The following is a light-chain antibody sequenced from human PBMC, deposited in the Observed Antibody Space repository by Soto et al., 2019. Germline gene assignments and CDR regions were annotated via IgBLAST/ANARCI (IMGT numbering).Light chain of an antibody. Sequence: EIVMTQSPDTLSVSPGERATLSCRASQSVTSYLAWYQQQPGQAPRVLIYGASARAAGIPVRFSGSGSGTEFNLTVDSLQSEDFAVYYCQQYSYWPYTFGQGTKLEIK. J-gene: IGKJ2*01. CDR1: QSVTSY. CDR3: QQYSYWPYT. CDR2: GAS. V-gene: IGKV3D-15*01.